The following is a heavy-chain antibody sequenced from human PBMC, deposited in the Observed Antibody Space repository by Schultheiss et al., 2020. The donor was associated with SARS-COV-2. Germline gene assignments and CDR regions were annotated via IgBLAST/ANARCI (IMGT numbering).Heavy chain of an antibody. CDR3: ASGVAVAGIGYYYYGMDV. CDR1: GFTFSGSA. J-gene: IGHJ6*02. D-gene: IGHD6-19*01. V-gene: IGHV3-73*01. Sequence: GGSLRLSCAASGFTFSGSAMHWVRQASGKGLEWVGRIRSKANSYATAYAASVKGRFTISRDDSKNTLYLQMNSLKTEDTAVYYCASGVAVAGIGYYYYGMDVWGQGTTVTVSS. CDR2: IRSKANSYAT.